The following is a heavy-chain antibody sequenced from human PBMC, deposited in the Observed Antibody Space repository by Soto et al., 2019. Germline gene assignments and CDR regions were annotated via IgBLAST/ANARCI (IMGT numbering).Heavy chain of an antibody. CDR1: GYTLTELS. CDR2: FDPEDGET. J-gene: IGHJ3*02. V-gene: IGHV1-24*01. CDR3: ALPVLRFLEWTLNGAFDI. D-gene: IGHD3-3*01. Sequence: GASVKVSCKVSGYTLTELSMHWVRQAPGKGLEWMGGFDPEDGETIYAQKFQGRVTMTEDTSTDTAYMELSSLRSEDTAVYYCALPVLRFLEWTLNGAFDIWGQVTMVTVSS.